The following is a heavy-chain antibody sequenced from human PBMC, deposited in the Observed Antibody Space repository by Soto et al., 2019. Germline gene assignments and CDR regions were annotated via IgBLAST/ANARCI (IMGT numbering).Heavy chain of an antibody. Sequence: EVQLVESGGGLVKPGGSLRLGCEVSGLKVGSAWMNWVRHAPGKGLVWVGRIKSKVDGGTTDYAEPVKGRFTRSIDDSQNTLNLQMESLTTENSAVYYCTSAPQRALTEAMDLSWGQGTLVTVSS. CDR3: TSAPQRALTEAMDLS. D-gene: IGHD2-21*02. V-gene: IGHV3-15*07. CDR1: GLKVGSAW. CDR2: IKSKVDGGTT. J-gene: IGHJ5*02.